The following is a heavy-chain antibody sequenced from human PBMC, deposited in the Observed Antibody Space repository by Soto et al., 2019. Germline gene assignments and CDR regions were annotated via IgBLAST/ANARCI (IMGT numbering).Heavy chain of an antibody. CDR3: AKVVVGGDYFDY. V-gene: IGHV3-23*01. CDR1: GFTFSSYA. Sequence: EVQLLESGGGLVQPGGSLRLSCAASGFTFSSYAMSWVRQAPGKGLAWVSAISGSGGSTYYADSVKGRFTISRDNSKNRLYLQMNSLRAEDTAVYYCAKVVVGGDYFDYWGQGTLVTVSS. J-gene: IGHJ4*02. D-gene: IGHD2-15*01. CDR2: ISGSGGST.